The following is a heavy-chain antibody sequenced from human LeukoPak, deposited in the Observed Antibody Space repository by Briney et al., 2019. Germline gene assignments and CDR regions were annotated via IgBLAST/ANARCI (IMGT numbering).Heavy chain of an antibody. CDR2: INPSGGST. CDR3: ARVGTTVTTLDAFDI. D-gene: IGHD4-17*01. CDR1: GYTFTSYY. V-gene: IGHV1-46*01. J-gene: IGHJ3*02. Sequence: ASVKVSCKASGYTFTSYYMHWVRQAPGQGLEWMGIINPSGGSTSYAQKFQGRVTMTRDMSTSTVYMELSSLRSEDTAVYYCARVGTTVTTLDAFDICGQGTMFTVSS.